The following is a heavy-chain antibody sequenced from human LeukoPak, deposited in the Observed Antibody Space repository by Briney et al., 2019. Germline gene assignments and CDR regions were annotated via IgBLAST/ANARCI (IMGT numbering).Heavy chain of an antibody. J-gene: IGHJ4*02. CDR1: GYSFSSYW. CDR3: ARLPCTGGSCSKTFDY. CDR2: INAADSDT. Sequence: GESLKISCKGSGYSFSSYWIGWVRQMPGNGLEWMGLINAADSDTRYSPSFQGQVLISVDKSISTAYLQWGNLKATDTALYYCARLPCTGGSCSKTFDYWGQGTLVTVYS. V-gene: IGHV5-51*01. D-gene: IGHD2-15*01.